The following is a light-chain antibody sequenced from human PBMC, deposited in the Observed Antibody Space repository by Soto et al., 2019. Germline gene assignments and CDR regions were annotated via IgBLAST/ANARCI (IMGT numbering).Light chain of an antibody. CDR1: SSNIGAGYD. Sequence: QSVLTQPPSVSGAPGQRVTISCTGSSSNIGAGYDVHWYQQLPGTAPKLLIYGNINRPSGVPDRFSASKSGTSASLAITGLQAEDEAEYYCQSFDSSLSGSVFGGGTKLTVL. CDR3: QSFDSSLSGSV. J-gene: IGLJ2*01. CDR2: GNI. V-gene: IGLV1-40*01.